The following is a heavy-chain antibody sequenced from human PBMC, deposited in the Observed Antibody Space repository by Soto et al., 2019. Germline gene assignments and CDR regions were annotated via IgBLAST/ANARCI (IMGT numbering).Heavy chain of an antibody. V-gene: IGHV5-10-1*01. CDR3: ARRNYCSSTSCLDYYYYGMDV. Sequence: GESLKISCKGSGYSFTSYWISWVRQMPGKGLEWMGRIDPSDSYTNYSPSFQGHVTISADKSISTAYLQWSSLKASDTAMYYCARRNYCSSTSCLDYYYYGMDVWGQGTKVTASS. CDR1: GYSFTSYW. CDR2: IDPSDSYT. D-gene: IGHD2-2*01. J-gene: IGHJ6*02.